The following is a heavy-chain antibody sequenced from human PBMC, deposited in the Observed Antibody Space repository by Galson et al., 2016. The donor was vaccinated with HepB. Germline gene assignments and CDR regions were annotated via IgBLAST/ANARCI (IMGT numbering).Heavy chain of an antibody. CDR3: ARAGAGNAAGLFDT. CDR1: GDSVSSVAAI. CDR2: TYYRSKWYN. V-gene: IGHV6-1*01. J-gene: IGHJ5*02. Sequence: CAISGDSVSSVAAIWNWMRQSPSGGLEWLGRTYYRSKWYNEGAPSVKGRMTISPDTSKNQFSLQLSSVTPEDTAIYYCARAGAGNAAGLFDTWGQGTPVTVSS.